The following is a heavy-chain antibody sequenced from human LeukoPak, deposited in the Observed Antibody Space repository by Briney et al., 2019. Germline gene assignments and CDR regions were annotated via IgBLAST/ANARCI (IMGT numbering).Heavy chain of an antibody. CDR3: ARLRQQLVRNWFDP. D-gene: IGHD6-13*01. Sequence: SSVKVSCKASGGTFISYAISWVRQAPGQGREWMGGIIPIFGTANYAQKFQGRVTITTDESTSTAYMELSSLRSEDTAVYYCARLRQQLVRNWFDPWGQGTLVTVSS. CDR1: GGTFISYA. V-gene: IGHV1-69*05. CDR2: IIPIFGTA. J-gene: IGHJ5*02.